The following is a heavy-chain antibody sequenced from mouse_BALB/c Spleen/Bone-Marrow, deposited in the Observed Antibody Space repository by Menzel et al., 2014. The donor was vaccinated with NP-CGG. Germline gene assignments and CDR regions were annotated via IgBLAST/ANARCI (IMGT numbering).Heavy chain of an antibody. J-gene: IGHJ2*01. CDR1: GFNIKDTC. V-gene: IGHV14-3*02. Sequence: EAQLQQSGAELVKPGAPVKLSCTASGFNIKDTCMHWVKQRPEQGLEWIGRIDPANGNTKYDPKFQGKATITADTPSNTAYLQHGSLTSEDTGVYYCVHGKYVDYWGQGSTRTGSS. CDR3: VHGKYVDY. D-gene: IGHD2-1*01. CDR2: IDPANGNT.